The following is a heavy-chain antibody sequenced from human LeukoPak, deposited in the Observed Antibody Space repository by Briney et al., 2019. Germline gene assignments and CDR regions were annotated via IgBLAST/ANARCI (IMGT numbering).Heavy chain of an antibody. CDR3: ARDRNWGSAAHHFDL. D-gene: IGHD7-27*01. Sequence: GGPLSLSCAVSGLTFRLYGMHGVRQAPGEGVEWVAVIWYDGSNKIYADAVKGRFTFSRDNSKNILYLQMNSLRAEDTAVYYCARDRNWGSAAHHFDLGGQGTLVSVSS. CDR2: IWYDGSNK. CDR1: GLTFRLYG. V-gene: IGHV3-33*01. J-gene: IGHJ4*02.